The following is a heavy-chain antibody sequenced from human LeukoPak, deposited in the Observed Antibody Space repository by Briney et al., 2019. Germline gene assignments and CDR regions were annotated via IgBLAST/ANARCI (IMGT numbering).Heavy chain of an antibody. CDR2: ISGSGGST. Sequence: GGSLRLSCAASGFTFSSYGMSWVRQAPGKGLEWVSVISGSGGSTYYADSVKGRFTISRDNSKNTLYLQMNSLRAEDTAVYYCAKAPRSGSYYYYYYMDVWGKGTTVTVSS. J-gene: IGHJ6*03. D-gene: IGHD1-26*01. CDR3: AKAPRSGSYYYYYYMDV. CDR1: GFTFSSYG. V-gene: IGHV3-23*01.